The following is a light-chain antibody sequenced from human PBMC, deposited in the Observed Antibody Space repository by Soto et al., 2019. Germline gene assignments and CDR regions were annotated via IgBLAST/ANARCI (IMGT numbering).Light chain of an antibody. CDR3: QQRSNWRFT. CDR2: DAS. Sequence: PGERATLSCRASQSVSSYLAWYQQKPGQAPRLLIYDASNRATGIPARFSGSGSGTDFTLTISSLEPEDFAVYYCQQRSNWRFTFGPGTKVDIK. J-gene: IGKJ3*01. CDR1: QSVSSY. V-gene: IGKV3-11*01.